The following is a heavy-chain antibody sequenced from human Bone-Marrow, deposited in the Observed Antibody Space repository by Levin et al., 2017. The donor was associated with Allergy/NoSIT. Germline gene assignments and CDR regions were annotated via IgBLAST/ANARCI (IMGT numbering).Heavy chain of an antibody. CDR3: AKDFGTDAAVGWLNAMDL. CDR1: GFTFRNSG. D-gene: IGHD6-13*01. V-gene: IGHV3-33*06. Sequence: SCAASGFTFRNSGMHWVRQAPGKGLEWVAVIWYDGSSKYYTDPVKGRFTISRDNSKDTVYLQMSSLRAEDTAVYYCAKDFGTDAAVGWLNAMDLWGQGTTVIVSS. CDR2: IWYDGSSK. J-gene: IGHJ6*02.